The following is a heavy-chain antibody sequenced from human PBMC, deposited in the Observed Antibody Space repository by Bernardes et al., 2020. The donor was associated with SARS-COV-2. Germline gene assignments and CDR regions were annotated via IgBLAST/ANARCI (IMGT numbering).Heavy chain of an antibody. Sequence: GSLRLSCAASGFTFSSYWIHWVRQVPGKGLVWVSRINNDGRTITYADSVKGRFTISRDNAKNTLYLQMNNLRLDDRAVYYCVRGSPPGISGGPWTSEYWGQGTRVTVSS. CDR1: GFTFSSYW. CDR2: INNDGRTI. CDR3: VRGSPPGISGGPWTSEY. J-gene: IGHJ4*02. V-gene: IGHV3-74*01. D-gene: IGHD3-3*02.